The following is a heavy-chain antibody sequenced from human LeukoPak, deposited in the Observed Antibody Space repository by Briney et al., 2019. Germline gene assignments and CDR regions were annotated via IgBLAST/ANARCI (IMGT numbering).Heavy chain of an antibody. Sequence: GGSLRLSCAASGFTFSSYSMNWVRQAPGKGLEWVAFIRYDGSNKYYADSVKGRFTISRDNSKNTLYLQMNSLRAEDTAVYYCAKEVYSYGGPDYWGQGTLVTVSS. J-gene: IGHJ4*02. CDR1: GFTFSSYS. D-gene: IGHD5-18*01. V-gene: IGHV3-30*02. CDR2: IRYDGSNK. CDR3: AKEVYSYGGPDY.